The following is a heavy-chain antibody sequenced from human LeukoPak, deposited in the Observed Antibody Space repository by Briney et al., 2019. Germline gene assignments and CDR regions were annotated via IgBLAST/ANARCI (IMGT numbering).Heavy chain of an antibody. CDR1: GGSISSYY. J-gene: IGHJ3*02. CDR2: IYTSGST. CDR3: ARETIVVVPAAMDAFDI. V-gene: IGHV4-4*07. Sequence: SETLSLTCTVSGGSISSYYWSWIRQPAGKGLEWIGRIYTSGSTNYNPSLKSRVTMSVDTSKNQFSLKLSSVTAADTAVYYCARETIVVVPAAMDAFDIWGQGTMVTVSS. D-gene: IGHD2-2*01.